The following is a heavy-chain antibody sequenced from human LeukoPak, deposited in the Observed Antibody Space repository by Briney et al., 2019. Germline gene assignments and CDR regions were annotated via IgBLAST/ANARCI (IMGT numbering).Heavy chain of an antibody. CDR1: GGSMSSYY. CDR2: IHHNGIT. CDR3: ARSHSSGWYLGWFDP. Sequence: SSETLSLTCSVSGGSMSSYYFNWIRQPPGQGLEWIGSIHHNGITNYNPSLTNRVTISLDTSMDQFSLKLTSLAAADTAVYYCARSHSSGWYLGWFDPWGQGTLVTVSS. J-gene: IGHJ5*01. V-gene: IGHV4-59*13. D-gene: IGHD6-19*01.